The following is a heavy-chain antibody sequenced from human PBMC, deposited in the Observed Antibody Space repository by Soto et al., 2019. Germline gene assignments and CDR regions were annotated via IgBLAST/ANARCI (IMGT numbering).Heavy chain of an antibody. CDR1: GFTFDDYG. V-gene: IGHV3-20*04. D-gene: IGHD3-22*01. Sequence: GGSLRISCAASGFTFDDYGMSWVRQAPGKGLERVIGINWNGGSTGYADSVKGRFTISRDNAKNSLYLQMNSLRAEETDLYYCARVEAEYYYDSSGYYPGAFDIWGQGTMVTVSS. CDR3: ARVEAEYYYDSSGYYPGAFDI. CDR2: INWNGGST. J-gene: IGHJ3*02.